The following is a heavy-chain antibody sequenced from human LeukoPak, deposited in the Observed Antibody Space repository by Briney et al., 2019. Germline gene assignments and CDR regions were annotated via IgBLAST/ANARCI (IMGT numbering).Heavy chain of an antibody. V-gene: IGHV1-18*01. CDR2: ISAYDGNT. CDR1: GYTFTKYG. D-gene: IGHD3-22*01. Sequence: GASVKVSCKTSGYTFTKYGISWVRQAPGQGPEWMGWISAYDGNTIYAQKLQDRLTLTTDTSTDTAHMELRSLRSDDTAVYFCARARGDRSGYYRYWGQGTLVTVSS. CDR3: ARARGDRSGYYRY. J-gene: IGHJ4*02.